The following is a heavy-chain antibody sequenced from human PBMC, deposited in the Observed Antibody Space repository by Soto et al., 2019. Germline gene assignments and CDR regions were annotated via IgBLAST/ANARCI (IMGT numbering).Heavy chain of an antibody. CDR3: XKAQYYDFWSGLNWFDP. D-gene: IGHD3-3*01. CDR1: GFTFSSYA. CDR2: ISGSGGST. V-gene: IGHV3-23*01. J-gene: IGHJ5*02. Sequence: QSGVSLRLSCAASGFTFSSYAMSWVRQAPGKGLEWVSAISGSGGSTYYADSVKGRFTISRDNSKNTLYLQMNSLRAEDTAVYYCXKAQYYDFWSGLNWFDPWGQGTLVTVSS.